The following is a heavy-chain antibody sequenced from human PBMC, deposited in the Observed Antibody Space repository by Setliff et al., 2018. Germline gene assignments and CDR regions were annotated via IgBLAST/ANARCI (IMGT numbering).Heavy chain of an antibody. D-gene: IGHD1-26*01. Sequence: ASVKVSCKAFGYTFTGYYTHWVRQAPGQGLEWMGRINPNTGGTNSAQKFQGRVTMTTDTSISTAYLEVSGLTYDDTAVYYCARDLGDSGSYSPGSDYWGQGTLVTVSS. CDR2: INPNTGGT. V-gene: IGHV1-2*06. J-gene: IGHJ4*02. CDR1: GYTFTGYY. CDR3: ARDLGDSGSYSPGSDY.